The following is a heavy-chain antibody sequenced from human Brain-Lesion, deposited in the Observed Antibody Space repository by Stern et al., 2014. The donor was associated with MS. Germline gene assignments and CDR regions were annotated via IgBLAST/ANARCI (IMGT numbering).Heavy chain of an antibody. V-gene: IGHV1-24*01. J-gene: IGHJ4*02. Sequence: VRLVQSGAEVKKPGASVKVSCKVSGYTLTELSMHWVRQAPRKGLEWMGGFEPEDGETIYAQKFQGRVTMTEDTSTDTAYMELSSLRSEDTAVYYCATLSPGAGGNYYRHFDYWGQGTLVTVSS. CDR3: ATLSPGAGGNYYRHFDY. CDR1: GYTLTELS. CDR2: FEPEDGET. D-gene: IGHD1-26*01.